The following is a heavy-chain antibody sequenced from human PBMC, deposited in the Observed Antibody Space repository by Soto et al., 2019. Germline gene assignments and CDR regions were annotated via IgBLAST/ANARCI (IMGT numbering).Heavy chain of an antibody. Sequence: QVQLVQSAAEVGKPGASXXXXXXASGYTFTTIRLSXVRQAPGQGLEWMGWIRPHNGDTQYAQKFQGRVTMTADTSTTTAYMEVRSLRPDDTAVFYCARDRSGWYDFWGQGTLVTVSS. CDR1: GYTFTTIR. CDR2: IRPHNGDT. J-gene: IGHJ5*01. V-gene: IGHV1-18*01. CDR3: ARDRSGWYDF. D-gene: IGHD6-19*01.